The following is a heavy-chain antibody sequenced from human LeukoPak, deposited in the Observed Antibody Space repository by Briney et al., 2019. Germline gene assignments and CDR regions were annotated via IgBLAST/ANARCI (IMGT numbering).Heavy chain of an antibody. CDR1: GGSISSGGYY. CDR2: IYYSGST. J-gene: IGHJ4*02. CDR3: ARLLNWQGASIDY. D-gene: IGHD2-8*02. Sequence: SETLSLTCTVSGGSISSGGYYWSWIRQHPGKGLEWIGDIYYSGSTYYNPSLKSRVTISVDTSKNQFSLKLSSVTAADTAVYYCARLLNWQGASIDYWGQGTLVTVSS. V-gene: IGHV4-31*03.